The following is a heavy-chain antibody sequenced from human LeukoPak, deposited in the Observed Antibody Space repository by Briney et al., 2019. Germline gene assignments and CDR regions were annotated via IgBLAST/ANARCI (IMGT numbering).Heavy chain of an antibody. CDR3: TIGYGEAGY. J-gene: IGHJ4*02. CDR1: GFTFSNAW. V-gene: IGHV3-15*01. CDR2: IKSKTDGGTT. Sequence: GGSLRLSCAASGFTFSNAWMSWVRQAPGKGLEWVGRIKSKTDGGTTDYAAPVKGRFTISRDDPKTTVNLQMNSLKTEDTAVYYCTIGYGEAGYWGQGTLVTVSS. D-gene: IGHD4-17*01.